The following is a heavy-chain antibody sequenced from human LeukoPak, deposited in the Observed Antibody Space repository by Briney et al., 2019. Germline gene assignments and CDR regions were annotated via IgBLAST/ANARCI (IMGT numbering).Heavy chain of an antibody. D-gene: IGHD2-15*01. CDR3: ARVAAGSSGGDFDY. V-gene: IGHV3-23*01. CDR2: ISGSGGFT. J-gene: IGHJ4*02. Sequence: GGSLRLSCAASGFTFSSFAMSWVRQAPGKGLEWVSAISGSGGFTYYADSVKGRFTISRDNSKNTLYLQMNSLRVEDTAVYYCARVAAGSSGGDFDYWGQGTLVTVSS. CDR1: GFTFSSFA.